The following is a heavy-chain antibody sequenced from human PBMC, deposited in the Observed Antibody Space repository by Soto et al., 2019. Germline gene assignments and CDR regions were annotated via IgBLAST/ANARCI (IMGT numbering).Heavy chain of an antibody. CDR2: ISGSGGST. D-gene: IGHD3-16*02. CDR1: GFTFSSYA. J-gene: IGHJ3*02. V-gene: IGHV3-23*01. CDR3: AKGHPIMITFGGVIVGAFDI. Sequence: GGSLRLSCAASGFTFSSYAMSWVRQAPGKGLEWVSAISGSGGSTYYADSVKGRFTISRDNSKNTLYPQMNSLRAEDTAVYYCAKGHPIMITFGGVIVGAFDIWGQGTMVTVSS.